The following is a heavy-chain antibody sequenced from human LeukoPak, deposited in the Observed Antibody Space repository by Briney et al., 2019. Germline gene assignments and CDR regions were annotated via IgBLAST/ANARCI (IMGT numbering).Heavy chain of an antibody. V-gene: IGHV4-31*03. D-gene: IGHD3-22*01. CDR1: GGSISSGGYY. Sequence: SETLSLTCTVSGGSISSGGYYWSWICQHPGKGLEWIGYIYYSGSTYYNPSLKSRVTISVDTSKNQFSLKLSSVTAADTAVYYCARGTYYYDSSGYHDAFDIWGQGTMVTVSS. CDR3: ARGTYYYDSSGYHDAFDI. CDR2: IYYSGST. J-gene: IGHJ3*02.